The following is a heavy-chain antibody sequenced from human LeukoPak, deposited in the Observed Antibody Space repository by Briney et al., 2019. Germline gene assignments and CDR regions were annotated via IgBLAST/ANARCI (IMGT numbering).Heavy chain of an antibody. Sequence: GGSLRLSCAGSGFTFSTYWMSWVRQAPGKGLDWVANIKQDGTDRYYVDSVKGRFTISRDNAKNLLYLQMNSLRAEDTAVYYCAREKLDTRGYVDYWGQGTLVTVSS. CDR1: GFTFSTYW. D-gene: IGHD3-22*01. V-gene: IGHV3-7*01. CDR3: AREKLDTRGYVDY. J-gene: IGHJ4*02. CDR2: IKQDGTDR.